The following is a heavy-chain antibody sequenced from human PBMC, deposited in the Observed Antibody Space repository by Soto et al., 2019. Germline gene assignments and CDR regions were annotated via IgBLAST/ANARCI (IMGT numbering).Heavy chain of an antibody. CDR1: GGSFSGYY. Sequence: QVQLQQWGAGLLKPSETLSLTCAVYGGSFSGYYWSWIRQPPGKGLAWIGEINHSGSTNYNPSIKSRVTISVDTYEHQFSLKLSSVSAADTAVYYCARSGWGYGPILHKNYFDYWGQGTLVTVSS. J-gene: IGHJ4*02. D-gene: IGHD3-16*01. V-gene: IGHV4-34*01. CDR3: ARSGWGYGPILHKNYFDY. CDR2: INHSGST.